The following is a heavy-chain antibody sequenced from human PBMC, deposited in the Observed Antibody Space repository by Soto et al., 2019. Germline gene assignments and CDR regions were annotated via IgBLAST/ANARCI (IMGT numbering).Heavy chain of an antibody. CDR1: GFTFSSYS. CDR2: ISSSSSYI. CDR3: AREGYCSSTSCYYYFDY. Sequence: LRLSCAASGFTFSSYSMNWVRQAPGKGLEWVSSISSSSSYIYYADSVKGRFTISRDNAKNSLYLQMNSLRAEDTAVYYCAREGYCSSTSCYYYFDYWGQGTLVTVSS. V-gene: IGHV3-21*01. D-gene: IGHD2-2*01. J-gene: IGHJ4*02.